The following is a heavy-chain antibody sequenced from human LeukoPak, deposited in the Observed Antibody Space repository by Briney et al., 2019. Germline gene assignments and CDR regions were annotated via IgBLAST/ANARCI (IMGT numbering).Heavy chain of an antibody. CDR3: ARAGGVIPDPIPCDY. Sequence: HRASVKVSCKASGYTFTSYYMHWVRQAPGQGLEWMGIINPSGGSTSYAQKFQGRVTMTRDTSTSTVYMELSSLRSEDTAVYYCARAGGVIPDPIPCDYWGQGTLVTVSS. V-gene: IGHV1-46*01. D-gene: IGHD3-16*01. J-gene: IGHJ4*02. CDR1: GYTFTSYY. CDR2: INPSGGST.